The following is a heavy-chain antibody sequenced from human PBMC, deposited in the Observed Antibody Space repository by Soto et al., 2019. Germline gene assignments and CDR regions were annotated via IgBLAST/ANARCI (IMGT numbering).Heavy chain of an antibody. D-gene: IGHD3-3*01. CDR3: ATDPIFGMVIDYPYNGMDV. V-gene: IGHV1-18*01. CDR1: GYSFTTYG. J-gene: IGHJ6*02. Sequence: ASVNVSFKASGYSFTTYGITWVRQAPGQGLELMGWISGENGYTNYAQKFQGRVSMTTDTSTSTAYVELRSLRSDDTAVYYCATDPIFGMVIDYPYNGMDVWGQWTTVTVSS. CDR2: ISGENGYT.